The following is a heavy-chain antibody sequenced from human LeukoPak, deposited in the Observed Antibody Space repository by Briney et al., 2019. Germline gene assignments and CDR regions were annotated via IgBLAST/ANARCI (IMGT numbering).Heavy chain of an antibody. V-gene: IGHV1-69*01. Sequence: SVKVSCKASGGTFSSYAISWVRQAPGQGLEWMGGIIPIFGTANYAQKFQGRVTITADESTSTAYMELSSLRSEDTAVYYCAREDYGVVVVPVWGQGTLVTVSS. J-gene: IGHJ4*02. D-gene: IGHD2-2*01. CDR3: AREDYGVVVVPV. CDR1: GGTFSSYA. CDR2: IIPIFGTA.